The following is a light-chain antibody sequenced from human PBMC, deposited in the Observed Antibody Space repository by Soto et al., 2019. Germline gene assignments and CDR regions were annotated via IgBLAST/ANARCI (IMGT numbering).Light chain of an antibody. J-gene: IGLJ1*01. CDR2: DNT. Sequence: VLTQQPSVSGAPGQRVTISCTGRKSNIGAGFAVHWYQHIPGAAPRLLIYDNTDRPSGVPDRFSASTSGTSASLTINGLQAEDEGDYYCQSYDSRLTGSYVFGTGTKVTVL. CDR3: QSYDSRLTGSYV. V-gene: IGLV1-40*01. CDR1: KSNIGAGFA.